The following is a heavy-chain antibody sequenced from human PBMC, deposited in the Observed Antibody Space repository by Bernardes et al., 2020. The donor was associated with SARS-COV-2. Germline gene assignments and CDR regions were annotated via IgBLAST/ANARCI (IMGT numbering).Heavy chain of an antibody. J-gene: IGHJ2*01. CDR2: IYYSGST. CDR3: ARVYSYGSLYWYFDL. D-gene: IGHD5-18*01. V-gene: IGHV4-59*01. CDR1: GGSISSYY. Sequence: SETLSLTCTVSGGSISSYYWSWIRQPPGKGLEWIGYIYYSGSTNYNPSLKSRVTISVDTSKNQFSLKLSSVTAADTAVYYCARVYSYGSLYWYFDLWGRDTLVTVSS.